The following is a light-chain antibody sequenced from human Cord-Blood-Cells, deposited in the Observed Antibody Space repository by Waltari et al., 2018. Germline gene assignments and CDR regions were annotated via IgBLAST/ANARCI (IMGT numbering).Light chain of an antibody. J-gene: IGLJ2*01. CDR3: CSYAGSSTFVV. CDR2: EGS. V-gene: IGLV2-23*03. Sequence: QSALTQPASVSGSPGQSITISCTGTSSDVGSYNLVSWYQQHPGKAPKLMIYEGSKRPSGVSNHFSGSKSGNTASLTISGLQAEEEADYYCCSYAGSSTFVVFGGGTKLTVL. CDR1: SSDVGSYNL.